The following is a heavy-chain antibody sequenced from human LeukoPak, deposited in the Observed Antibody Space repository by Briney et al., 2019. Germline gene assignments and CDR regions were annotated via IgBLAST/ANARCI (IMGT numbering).Heavy chain of an antibody. CDR3: ARGGSYGYNYMDV. Sequence: GGTLRLSCAASGFTFSSYAMGWVRQAPGKGLEWVSVISGNGGMTYYADSVKGRFTISRDNSKNTLYLQMNSPRAEDTAVYYCARGGSYGYNYMDVWGKGTTVTVSS. CDR2: ISGNGGMT. CDR1: GFTFSSYA. V-gene: IGHV3-23*01. J-gene: IGHJ6*03. D-gene: IGHD3-10*01.